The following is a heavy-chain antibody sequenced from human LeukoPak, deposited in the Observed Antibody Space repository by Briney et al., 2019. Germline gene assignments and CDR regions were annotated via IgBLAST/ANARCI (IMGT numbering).Heavy chain of an antibody. CDR3: ARDYCSSTSCLFDY. CDR2: INPNSGDT. J-gene: IGHJ4*02. CDR1: GYTFTGYH. V-gene: IGHV1-2*06. Sequence: HRASVKVSCKASGYTFTGYHMHWVRQAPGQGLEWMGRINPNSGDTNYAQKFQGRVTMTWDTSISTAYVELSRLRSDDTAVYYCARDYCSSTSCLFDYWGQGTLVTVSS. D-gene: IGHD2-2*01.